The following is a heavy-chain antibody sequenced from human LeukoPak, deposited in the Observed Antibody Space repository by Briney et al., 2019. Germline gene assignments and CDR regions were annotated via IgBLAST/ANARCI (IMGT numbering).Heavy chain of an antibody. CDR2: MNYGGST. CDR1: GLSISNNDYF. D-gene: IGHD2-2*01. CDR3: ARRVPGRSGNWFDP. Sequence: SETLSLTCTVSGLSISNNDYFWGWLRQPPGKRLEWIGSMNYGGSTHDNPSLKSRFTISVDTSKNQVSLKLSSVTAADTAVYYCARRVPGRSGNWFDPWGQGTLVTVSS. J-gene: IGHJ5*02. V-gene: IGHV4-39*01.